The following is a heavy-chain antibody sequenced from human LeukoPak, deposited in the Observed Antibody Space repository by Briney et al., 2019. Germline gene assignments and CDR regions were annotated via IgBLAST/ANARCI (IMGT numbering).Heavy chain of an antibody. CDR3: AKDFRGGDEFEYSQH. D-gene: IGHD2-21*02. Sequence: PGGSLRLSCAASGFTVSSNYMSWVRQAPGKGLEWVSVIYSGGSTYYADSVKGRFTISRDNSKNTLYLQMNSLRAEDTAVYYCAKDFRGGDEFEYSQHWGQGTLVTVSS. V-gene: IGHV3-53*01. CDR1: GFTVSSNY. J-gene: IGHJ1*01. CDR2: IYSGGST.